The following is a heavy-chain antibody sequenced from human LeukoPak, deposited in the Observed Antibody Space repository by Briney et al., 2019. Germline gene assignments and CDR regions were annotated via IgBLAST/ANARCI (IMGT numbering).Heavy chain of an antibody. CDR2: ISSTSSTI. V-gene: IGHV3-48*01. Sequence: PGGSLRLSCAASGFTFSDYYMNWVRQAPGKGLEWVSYISSTSSTIYYADSVKGRFTISRDNAKNSLFLQMNSLRAEDTAVYYCARDYFGDYYFDYWGQGTPVAVSS. D-gene: IGHD3-10*01. CDR3: ARDYFGDYYFDY. J-gene: IGHJ4*02. CDR1: GFTFSDYY.